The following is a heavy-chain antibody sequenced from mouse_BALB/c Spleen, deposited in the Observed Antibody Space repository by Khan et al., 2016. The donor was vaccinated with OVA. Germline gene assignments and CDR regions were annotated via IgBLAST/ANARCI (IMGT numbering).Heavy chain of an antibody. CDR3: TRDRIDY. Sequence: LEESGAELAKPGASVKMPCKASGYTFTTYWMHWVKQRPGQGLEWIGYINPTSGYTDYNDKFKDRATLSADKSSSTAYMQLNSLTSEDSAVYYCTRDRIDYWGQGTTLTVSS. J-gene: IGHJ2*01. CDR1: GYTFTTYW. V-gene: IGHV1-7*01. CDR2: INPTSGYT.